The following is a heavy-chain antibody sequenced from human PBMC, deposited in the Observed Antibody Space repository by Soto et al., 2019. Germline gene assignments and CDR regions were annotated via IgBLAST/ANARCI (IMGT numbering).Heavy chain of an antibody. CDR2: INSNTGGT. D-gene: IGHD1-7*01. Sequence: RASVKVSCKASGYTFKDYFLHWVRQAPGQGLEWMGWINSNTGGTNYAQKFQGRVTMTRDTPISTAYMELSRLTSDDTAVYHCARESVVTGTHHFDYWGQGTLVTVSS. J-gene: IGHJ4*02. CDR1: GYTFKDYF. CDR3: ARESVVTGTHHFDY. V-gene: IGHV1-2*02.